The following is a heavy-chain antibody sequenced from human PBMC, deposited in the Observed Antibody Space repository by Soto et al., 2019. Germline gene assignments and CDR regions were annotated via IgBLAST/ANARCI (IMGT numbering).Heavy chain of an antibody. D-gene: IGHD3-22*01. Sequence: KTSETLSLTCTVSGGSVSSGSYYWSWIRQPPGKGLEWIGYIYYSGSTNYNPSLKSRVTISVDTSKNQFSLKLSSVTAADTAVYYCARVSSQDYYDSSGYYSPYYFDYWGQGTLVTVSS. CDR2: IYYSGST. J-gene: IGHJ4*02. CDR3: ARVSSQDYYDSSGYYSPYYFDY. CDR1: GGSVSSGSYY. V-gene: IGHV4-61*01.